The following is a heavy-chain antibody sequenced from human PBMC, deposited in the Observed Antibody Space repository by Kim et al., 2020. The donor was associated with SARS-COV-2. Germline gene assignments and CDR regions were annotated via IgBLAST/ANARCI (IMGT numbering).Heavy chain of an antibody. Sequence: KGRFTISRDNSKNTLYLQMNSRRAEDTAVYYCARDPRRGSGWYGRYYFDYWGQGTLVTVSS. V-gene: IGHV3-30*01. CDR3: ARDPRRGSGWYGRYYFDY. J-gene: IGHJ4*02. D-gene: IGHD6-19*01.